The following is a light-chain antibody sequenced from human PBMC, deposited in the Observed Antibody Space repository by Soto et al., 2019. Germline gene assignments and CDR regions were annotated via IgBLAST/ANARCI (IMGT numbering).Light chain of an antibody. CDR1: SSDVGGYNY. V-gene: IGLV2-14*01. CDR3: TSYTSISLYV. Sequence: QSALTQPASVSGSPGQSITISCTGTSSDVGGYNYVSWYQQHPGKAPKLMIYEVSNRPSGVSTRFSGSKSGNTASLTISGLQAVDEADYYCTSYTSISLYVFGTGTKVTVL. CDR2: EVS. J-gene: IGLJ1*01.